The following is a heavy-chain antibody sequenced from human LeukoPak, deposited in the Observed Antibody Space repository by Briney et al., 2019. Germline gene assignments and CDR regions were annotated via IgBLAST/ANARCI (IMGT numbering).Heavy chain of an antibody. V-gene: IGHV3-23*01. Sequence: GGSLRLSCAATGFTFSSHAMSWVRQAPGKGLEWVSAISASGGGTYYADSVKGRFSISRDNSKNTLYLQMNSLRAEDTAVYYSAREQQRLLDYWGQGTLVTVSS. J-gene: IGHJ4*02. CDR2: ISASGGGT. D-gene: IGHD6-13*01. CDR1: GFTFSSHA. CDR3: AREQQRLLDY.